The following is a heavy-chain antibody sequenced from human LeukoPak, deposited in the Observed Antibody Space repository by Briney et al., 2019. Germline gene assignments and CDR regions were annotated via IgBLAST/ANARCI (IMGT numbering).Heavy chain of an antibody. Sequence: SETLSLTCTVSGYSISSGYFWGWIRQSPGEGLDWIGIIYHSGSTYYNPSLKSRVTISVDTSKNQFSLKLTPVTAADTAVYYCAREVAYWGQGILVTVSS. CDR1: GYSISSGYF. CDR3: AREVAY. V-gene: IGHV4-38-2*02. CDR2: IYHSGST. J-gene: IGHJ4*02.